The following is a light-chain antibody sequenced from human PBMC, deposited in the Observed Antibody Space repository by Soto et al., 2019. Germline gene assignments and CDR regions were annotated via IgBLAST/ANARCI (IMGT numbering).Light chain of an antibody. J-gene: IGKJ2*01. Sequence: EIVLTQSPGTLSLSPGERATLSCRASQTTSDSYLGWYQQKPGQAPRLLIYDTSNRATGIPDRFSGSGSGTDFPLTIIRLEPEDFAVYYCQQYGNSPPYTFGQGTTLEI. CDR1: QTTSDSY. V-gene: IGKV3-20*01. CDR2: DTS. CDR3: QQYGNSPPYT.